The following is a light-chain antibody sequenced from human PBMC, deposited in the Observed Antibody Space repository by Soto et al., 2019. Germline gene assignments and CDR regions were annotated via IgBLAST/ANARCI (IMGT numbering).Light chain of an antibody. CDR1: LSVSCN. J-gene: IGKJ5*01. V-gene: IGKV3-15*01. CDR3: QQYDNKPPIT. CDR2: ATS. Sequence: EIVMTQSPATLSVSPGERATLSCRSSLSVSCNLACYHHKPCQAPWLLSYATSTRATGIPDMFIGSGSGTEFTLTICSLQSEDFAVYHCQQYDNKPPITFGHGTRLEIK.